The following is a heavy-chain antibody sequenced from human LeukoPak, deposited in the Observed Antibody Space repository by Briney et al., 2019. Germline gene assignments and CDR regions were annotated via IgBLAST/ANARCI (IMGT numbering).Heavy chain of an antibody. V-gene: IGHV4-31*03. CDR3: ARSISRTYYYDSSGYYDY. Sequence: SGTLSLTCTVSGGSISSGGYYWSWIRQHPGKGLEWIGYIYYSGSTYYNPSLKSRVTISVDTSKNQFSLKLSSVTAADTAVYYCARSISRTYYYDSSGYYDYWGQGTLVTVSS. CDR1: GGSISSGGYY. CDR2: IYYSGST. J-gene: IGHJ4*02. D-gene: IGHD3-22*01.